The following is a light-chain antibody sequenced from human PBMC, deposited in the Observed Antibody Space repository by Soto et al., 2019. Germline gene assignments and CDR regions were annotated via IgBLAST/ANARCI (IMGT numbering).Light chain of an antibody. CDR1: QSVSSY. J-gene: IGKJ1*01. V-gene: IGKV3-20*01. Sequence: EIFLTQSPCSLSLSPVERATLSCRASQSVSSYLAWYQQKPGQAPRLLIYGASTRATGIPDRFSGSGSGTDFTLTVSRLEPEDFAVYYCQQYNSSPRTFGQGTKVDI. CDR3: QQYNSSPRT. CDR2: GAS.